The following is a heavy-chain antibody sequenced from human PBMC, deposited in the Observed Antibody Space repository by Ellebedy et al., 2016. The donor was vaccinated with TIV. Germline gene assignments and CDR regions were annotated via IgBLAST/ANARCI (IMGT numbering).Heavy chain of an antibody. CDR1: GFAFTTCA. CDR2: IFRDGGTT. CDR3: AGYRGEAVAGNWFDP. J-gene: IGHJ5*02. V-gene: IGHV3-23*01. D-gene: IGHD6-19*01. Sequence: PGGSLRLSCAASGFAFTTCAMSWVRQAPGKGLEWVSTIFRDGGTTYYADSVKGRFTISRDNSKDTLSLQMNSLRAEDTAVYYCAGYRGEAVAGNWFDPWGQGTLVTVSS.